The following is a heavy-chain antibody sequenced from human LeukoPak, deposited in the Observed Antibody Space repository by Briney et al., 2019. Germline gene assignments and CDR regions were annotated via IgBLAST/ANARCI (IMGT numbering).Heavy chain of an antibody. D-gene: IGHD1-26*01. CDR3: ARDLAMYSPDLDY. CDR1: GYTFTDYY. Sequence: ASVKVSCKASGYTFTDYYLHWVRQAPGHGLEWMGWINPKTGVTKYAQNFQGKVTMTRDTSINTAYMEVSRLRSDDTAVFYCARDLAMYSPDLDYWGQGTLVTVSS. CDR2: INPKTGVT. V-gene: IGHV1-2*02. J-gene: IGHJ4*02.